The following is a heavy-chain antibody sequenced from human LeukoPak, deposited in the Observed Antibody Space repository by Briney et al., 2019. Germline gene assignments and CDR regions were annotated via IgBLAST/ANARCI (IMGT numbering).Heavy chain of an antibody. CDR1: GYTFTSYG. Sequence: ASVKVSCKASGYTFTSYGISWVRQAPGQGLEWMGWISAYNGNTIYAQKFQGRVTMTEDTSTDTAYMELSSLRSEDTAVYYCATSTARRAPGLPTDYWGQGTLVTVSS. V-gene: IGHV1-18*01. D-gene: IGHD1-14*01. CDR2: ISAYNGNT. CDR3: ATSTARRAPGLPTDY. J-gene: IGHJ4*02.